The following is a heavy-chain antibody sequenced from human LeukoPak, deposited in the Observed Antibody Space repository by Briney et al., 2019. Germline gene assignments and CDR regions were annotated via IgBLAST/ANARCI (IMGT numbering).Heavy chain of an antibody. J-gene: IGHJ6*03. CDR1: GYPFSNYD. V-gene: IGHV1-8*01. Sequence: ASVKVSCKASGYPFSNYDVNWVRRATGQGLEWRAWMNPGSGDTGYAQKFQGRLTMSSNISMNTASMELRSLTSEDTAVYFCTRSRRGYYMDVWGTGTPVTVSS. CDR2: MNPGSGDT. CDR3: TRSRRGYYMDV.